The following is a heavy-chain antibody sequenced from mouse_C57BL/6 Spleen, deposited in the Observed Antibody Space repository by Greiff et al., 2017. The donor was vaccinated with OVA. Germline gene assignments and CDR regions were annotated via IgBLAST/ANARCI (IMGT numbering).Heavy chain of an antibody. V-gene: IGHV1-61*01. CDR3: ASRDSSGPWFAY. J-gene: IGHJ3*01. D-gene: IGHD3-2*02. CDR1: GYTFTSYW. CDR2: IYPSDSET. Sequence: QVQLQQPGAELVRPGSSVKLSCKASGYTFTSYWMDWVKQRPGQGLEWIGNIYPSDSETHYNQKFKDKATLTVDKSSSTAYMQLSSLTSEDSAVYYCASRDSSGPWFAYWGQGTLVTVSA.